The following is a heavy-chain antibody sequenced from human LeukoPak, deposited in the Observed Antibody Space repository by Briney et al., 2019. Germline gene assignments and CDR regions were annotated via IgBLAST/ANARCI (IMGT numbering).Heavy chain of an antibody. V-gene: IGHV3-23*01. CDR1: GFTFTSYA. CDR3: AKDGRGGCSTTTCYVFGC. J-gene: IGHJ4*02. CDR2: MSGSGDNT. D-gene: IGHD2-2*01. Sequence: GGSLRLSCAASGFTFTSYAMSWVRQAPGKGLEWVSVMSGSGDNTYYADSVKGRFTISRDNSRNTLYLQMNSLRAEDTAIYYCAKDGRGGCSTTTCYVFGCWGQGTLVIVSS.